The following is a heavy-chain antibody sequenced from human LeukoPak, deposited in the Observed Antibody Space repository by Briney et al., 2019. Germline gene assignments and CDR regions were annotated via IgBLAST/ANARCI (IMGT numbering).Heavy chain of an antibody. CDR2: INHSGST. D-gene: IGHD3-10*01. Sequence: SETLSLTCAVYGGSFSGYYWSWIRQPPGKGLEWIGEINHSGSTYYNPSLKSRVTISVDTSKNQFSLKLSSVTAADTAVYYCARDAMVRGQPDYWGQGTLVTVSS. CDR1: GGSFSGYY. V-gene: IGHV4-34*01. CDR3: ARDAMVRGQPDY. J-gene: IGHJ4*02.